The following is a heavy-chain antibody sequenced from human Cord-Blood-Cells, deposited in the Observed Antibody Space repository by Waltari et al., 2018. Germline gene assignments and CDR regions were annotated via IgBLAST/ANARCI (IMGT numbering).Heavy chain of an antibody. CDR3: ARDDAARPFDY. D-gene: IGHD6-6*01. Sequence: QVQLVQSGAEVKKPGSSVKVSCKASGGSFSSYAISWVRQPPGQGLEWMGCIIPIFGTANYAQKFQGRVTITADESTSTAYMELSSLRSEDTAVYYCARDDAARPFDYWGQGTLVTVSS. CDR1: GGSFSSYA. CDR2: IIPIFGTA. V-gene: IGHV1-69*01. J-gene: IGHJ4*02.